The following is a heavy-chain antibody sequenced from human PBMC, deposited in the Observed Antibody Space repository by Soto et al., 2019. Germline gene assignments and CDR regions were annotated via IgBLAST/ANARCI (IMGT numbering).Heavy chain of an antibody. CDR1: GFTFSSYG. CDR3: ARVAPPLFRFDP. CDR2: IWSDGSNK. Sequence: GGSLRLSCAASGFTFSSYGMHWVRQAPGKGLEWVAVIWSDGSNKYCADSVKGRFTISRDNSENTLYLQMNSLRAEDTAVYYCARVAPPLFRFDPWGQGTLVTVSS. J-gene: IGHJ5*02. V-gene: IGHV3-33*01.